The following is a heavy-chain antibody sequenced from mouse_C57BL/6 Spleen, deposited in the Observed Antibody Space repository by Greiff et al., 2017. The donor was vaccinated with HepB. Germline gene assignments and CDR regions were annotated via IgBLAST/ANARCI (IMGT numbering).Heavy chain of an antibody. V-gene: IGHV1-82*01. CDR2: IYPGDGDT. CDR3: ARSYCDV. CDR1: GYAFSSSW. Sequence: VQLQQSGPELVKPGASVKISCKASGYAFSSSWMNWVKQRPGKGLEWIGRIYPGDGDTNYNGKFKGKATLTADKSSSTAYRQLSSLTSEDSAVYFCARSYCDVWGTGTTVTVSS. J-gene: IGHJ1*03.